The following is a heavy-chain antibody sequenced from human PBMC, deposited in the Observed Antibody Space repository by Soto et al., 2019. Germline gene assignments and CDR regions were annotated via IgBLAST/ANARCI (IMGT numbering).Heavy chain of an antibody. D-gene: IGHD6-13*01. Sequence: QVQLQESGPGLVKPSQTLSLTCTVSGGSISSGGYYWSWIRQHPGKGLEWIGYIYYSGSTYYNPSLKRRVTISVDTSKNQFSLKLSSVTAADTAVYYCARGIAAAVYFDYWGQGTLVTVSS. CDR3: ARGIAAAVYFDY. J-gene: IGHJ4*02. V-gene: IGHV4-31*03. CDR1: GGSISSGGYY. CDR2: IYYSGST.